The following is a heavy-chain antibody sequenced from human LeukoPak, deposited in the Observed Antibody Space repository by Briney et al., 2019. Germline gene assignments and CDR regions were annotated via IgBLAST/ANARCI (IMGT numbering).Heavy chain of an antibody. J-gene: IGHJ6*03. CDR3: AELGISMIGVV. V-gene: IGHV3-53*01. CDR2: IYSGGTT. CDR1: GFTVSGNY. Sequence: GGSLRLSCAVSGFTVSGNYMSWVRQAPGKGLEWVSLIYSGGTTYYSDSVKGRLTIFRGNSKNKLYLQMNSLMGADTAVYYYAELGISMIGVVWGKGPRVT. D-gene: IGHD3-10*02.